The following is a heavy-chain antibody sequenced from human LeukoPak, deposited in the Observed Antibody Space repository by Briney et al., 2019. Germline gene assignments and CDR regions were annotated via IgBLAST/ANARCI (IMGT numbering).Heavy chain of an antibody. CDR2: ISSSSSII. CDR3: ARDLTVPTSMDV. J-gene: IGHJ6*04. Sequence: PGGYLRLSCAASGFTFSSYNINWVRQAPGKGLEWVSYISSSSSIIYYADSVTGRFTISRGNAKNSLYLQMNSLRAEDTAVYYCARDLTVPTSMDVWGTGTTVTVSS. CDR1: GFTFSSYN. V-gene: IGHV3-48*01. D-gene: IGHD2-2*01.